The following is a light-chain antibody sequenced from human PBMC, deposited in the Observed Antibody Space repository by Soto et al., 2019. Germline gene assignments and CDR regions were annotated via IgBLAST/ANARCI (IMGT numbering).Light chain of an antibody. CDR2: DVS. CDR1: TSDVGRYNY. V-gene: IGLV2-14*01. CDR3: NSYTTGTTWV. Sequence: QSVLTQPASVSGSPGQSITISCTGTTSDVGRYNYVSWHQQHPGKAPKLLIFDVSNRPSGVSDRFSGSKSGNTASLTISGLQAEDEADYYCNSYTTGTTWVFGGGTKLTAL. J-gene: IGLJ3*02.